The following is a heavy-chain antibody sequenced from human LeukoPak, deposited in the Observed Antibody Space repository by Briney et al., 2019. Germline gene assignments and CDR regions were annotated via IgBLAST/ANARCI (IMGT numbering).Heavy chain of an antibody. J-gene: IGHJ3*02. CDR3: ARGDAFDI. Sequence: ASVKVSCKASGYTFTGYYMHWVRQAPGQGREGMGRINPNTGPTNYAQTFQRRVTMTSDTSISTAYMELSRLRSDDTAVYYCARGDAFDIWGQGTMVTVSS. CDR1: GYTFTGYY. V-gene: IGHV1-2*06. CDR2: INPNTGPT.